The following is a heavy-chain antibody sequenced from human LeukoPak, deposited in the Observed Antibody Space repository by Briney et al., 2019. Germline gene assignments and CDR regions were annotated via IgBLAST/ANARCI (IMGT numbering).Heavy chain of an antibody. CDR2: IYYSGST. J-gene: IGHJ3*02. CDR3: ANWDDAFDI. D-gene: IGHD7-27*01. Sequence: SETLSLTCTVSGGSISSSSYYWGWIRQPPGKGLEWIGYIYYSGSTYYNPSLKSRVTISVDTSKNQFSLKLSSVTAADTAVYYCANWDDAFDIWGQGAMVTVSS. V-gene: IGHV4-30-4*08. CDR1: GGSISSSSYY.